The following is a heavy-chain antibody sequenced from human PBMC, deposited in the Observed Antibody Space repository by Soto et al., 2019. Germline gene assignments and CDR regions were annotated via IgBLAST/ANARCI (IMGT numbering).Heavy chain of an antibody. Sequence: GGSLRLSCAASGFTFSSYWMSWVRQAPGKGLEWVANIKQDGSEKYYVYSVKGRFTISRDNAKNAVYLKMKNRIAEETAVYYCARRGLLDRYCSGGSCYSSGYYFDYWGQGTLVTVSS. V-gene: IGHV3-7*01. D-gene: IGHD2-15*01. CDR3: ARRGLLDRYCSGGSCYSSGYYFDY. J-gene: IGHJ4*02. CDR2: IKQDGSEK. CDR1: GFTFSSYW.